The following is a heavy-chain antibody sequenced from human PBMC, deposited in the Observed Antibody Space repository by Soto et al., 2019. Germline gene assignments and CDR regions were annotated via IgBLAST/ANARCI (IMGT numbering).Heavy chain of an antibody. V-gene: IGHV4-4*07. D-gene: IGHD3-9*01. CDR2: IYTSGST. J-gene: IGHJ6*02. CDR1: GGSISSYY. CDR3: ARDGRYYDILTGYRYYYYYGMDV. Sequence: PSETLSLTCTVSGGSISSYYWSWIRQPAGKGLEWIGRIYTSGSTNYNPSLKSRVTMSVDTSKNQFSLKLSSVTAADTAVYYCARDGRYYDILTGYRYYYYYGMDVWGQGTTVTVS.